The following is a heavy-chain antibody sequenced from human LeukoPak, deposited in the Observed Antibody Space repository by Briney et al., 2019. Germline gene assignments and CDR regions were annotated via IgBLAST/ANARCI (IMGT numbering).Heavy chain of an antibody. J-gene: IGHJ3*02. CDR2: ISGSGGST. V-gene: IGHV3-23*01. CDR3: ARDGSGTVDAFDI. D-gene: IGHD3-10*01. Sequence: GGSLRLSCAASGFTFSNFAMNWVRQAPGKGLEWVSTISGSGGSTYYADSVKGRFTISRDNSKNTLYLQMNSLRAEDTAVYYCARDGSGTVDAFDIWGQGTMVTVSS. CDR1: GFTFSNFA.